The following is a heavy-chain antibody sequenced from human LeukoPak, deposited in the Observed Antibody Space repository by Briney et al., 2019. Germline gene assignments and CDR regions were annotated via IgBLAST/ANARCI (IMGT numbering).Heavy chain of an antibody. Sequence: SETLSLTCTVSGGSISSGGYYWSWIRQPPGKGLEWIGEINHSGSTNYNPSLKSRVTISVDTSKNQFSLKLSSVTAADTAVYYCARQSYSDSEYFQHWGQGTLVTVSS. CDR2: INHSGST. V-gene: IGHV4-39*01. D-gene: IGHD2-15*01. CDR1: GGSISSGGYY. J-gene: IGHJ1*01. CDR3: ARQSYSDSEYFQH.